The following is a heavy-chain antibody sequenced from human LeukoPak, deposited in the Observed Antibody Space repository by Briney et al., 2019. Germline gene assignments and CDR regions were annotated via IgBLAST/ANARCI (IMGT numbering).Heavy chain of an antibody. CDR1: GFTFSSYA. V-gene: IGHV3-23*01. CDR2: ISGSGGST. J-gene: IGHJ4*02. Sequence: GGSLRLSCAASGFTFSSYAMNGVRQAPGKGLEWVSAISGSGGSTYYADSVKGRFTVSRDNSKNTLYLQMNSLRAEDTAVYYCAKVPTTMIVVVTHFDYWGQGTLVTVSS. D-gene: IGHD3-22*01. CDR3: AKVPTTMIVVVTHFDY.